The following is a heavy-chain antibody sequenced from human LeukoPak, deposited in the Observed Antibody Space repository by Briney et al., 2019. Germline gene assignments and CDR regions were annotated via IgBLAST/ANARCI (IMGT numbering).Heavy chain of an antibody. J-gene: IGHJ4*02. CDR2: ISYDGSNK. Sequence: GGSLRLSCAASGFTFSSYGMHWVRQAPGKGLEWVAVISYDGSNKYYADSVKGRFTISRDNSKNTLYLQMNSLRAEDTAVYYCAKGSIRVRGIRWPNDYFDYWGQGTLVTVSS. CDR1: GFTFSSYG. D-gene: IGHD4-23*01. V-gene: IGHV3-30*18. CDR3: AKGSIRVRGIRWPNDYFDY.